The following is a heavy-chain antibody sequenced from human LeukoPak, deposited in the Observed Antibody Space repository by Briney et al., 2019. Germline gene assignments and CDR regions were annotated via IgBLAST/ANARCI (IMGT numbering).Heavy chain of an antibody. J-gene: IGHJ4*02. CDR1: SVSFSGYY. CDR3: ARQTGSGLFILP. CDR2: INDSGST. D-gene: IGHD3/OR15-3a*01. V-gene: IGHV4-34*01. Sequence: SETLSLTCAVYSVSFSGYYWSWIRQPPGKGLEWIGDINDSGSTNYNPSVKSRVTISVDTSKNQFSLKLSSVTAADTAVYYCARQTGSGLFILPGGQGTLVTVSS.